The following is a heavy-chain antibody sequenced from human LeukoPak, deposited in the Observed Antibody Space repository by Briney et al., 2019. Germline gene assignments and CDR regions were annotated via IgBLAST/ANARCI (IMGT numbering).Heavy chain of an antibody. CDR1: GYTFTGYY. V-gene: IGHV1-2*02. D-gene: IGHD3-10*01. J-gene: IGHJ4*02. CDR2: VNPNSGGT. Sequence: GASVKVSCKASGYTFTGYYMHWVRQAPGQGLEWMGWVNPNSGGTNYAQKFQGRVTMTRDTSISTAYMELSRLRSDDTAVYYCARGIVLGRRHVTMVRGVIITIGLFDYWGQGTLVTVSS. CDR3: ARGIVLGRRHVTMVRGVIITIGLFDY.